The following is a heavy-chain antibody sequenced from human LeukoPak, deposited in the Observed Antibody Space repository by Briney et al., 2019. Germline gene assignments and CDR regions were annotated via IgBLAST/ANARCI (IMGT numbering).Heavy chain of an antibody. J-gene: IGHJ4*02. CDR2: IIPIFGTA. CDR3: ARDDKSAGTGDY. V-gene: IGHV1-69*05. Sequence: ASVKVSCKASGGTFSSYAISWVRQAPGQGLEWMGRIIPIFGTANYAQKFQGRVTITTDESTSTAYMELSSLRSEDTAVYYCARDDKSAGTGDYWGQGTLVTVSS. CDR1: GGTFSSYA. D-gene: IGHD6-13*01.